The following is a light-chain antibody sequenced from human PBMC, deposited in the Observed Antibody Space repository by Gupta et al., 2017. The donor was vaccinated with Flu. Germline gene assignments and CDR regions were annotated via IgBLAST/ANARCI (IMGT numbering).Light chain of an antibody. V-gene: IGKV3-20*01. CDR1: QSVRSSY. CDR2: GAS. J-gene: IGKJ5*01. Sequence: EIVLTQSPGTLSLSPGERATLSCRASQSVRSSYLAWYQQKPGQAPRLLIYGASSRATGIPDRFSGSGSGTXFTLTIXRREPEDFAVYYCQHECSSPITFGXGTRVEIK. CDR3: QHECSSPIT.